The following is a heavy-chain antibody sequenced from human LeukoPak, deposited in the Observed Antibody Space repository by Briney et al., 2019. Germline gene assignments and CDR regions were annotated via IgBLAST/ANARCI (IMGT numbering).Heavy chain of an antibody. D-gene: IGHD3/OR15-3a*01. CDR1: GGTSSSYA. Sequence: ASVKVSCKASGGTSSSYAISWVRQAPGQGLEWMGGIIPIFGTANYAQKFQGRVTITADESTSTAYMELSSLRSEDTAVYYCARDRIGTGYPFDYWGQGTLVTVSS. CDR3: ARDRIGTGYPFDY. J-gene: IGHJ4*02. V-gene: IGHV1-69*13. CDR2: IIPIFGTA.